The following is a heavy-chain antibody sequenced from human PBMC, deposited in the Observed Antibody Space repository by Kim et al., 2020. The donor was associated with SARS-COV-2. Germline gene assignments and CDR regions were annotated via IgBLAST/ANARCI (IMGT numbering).Heavy chain of an antibody. Sequence: ASVKVSCKVSDHTFTGLPIQWVRQGPGRGLEWMGGFDPEEGEKVNTRKFQDRVSMTEDKSTSTAYLVLDDVTSEDTAVYYCATGRGGSYIFNFWGQGTLVTVSS. V-gene: IGHV1-24*01. CDR2: FDPEEGEK. D-gene: IGHD3-16*01. J-gene: IGHJ4*02. CDR1: DHTFTGLP. CDR3: ATGRGGSYIFNF.